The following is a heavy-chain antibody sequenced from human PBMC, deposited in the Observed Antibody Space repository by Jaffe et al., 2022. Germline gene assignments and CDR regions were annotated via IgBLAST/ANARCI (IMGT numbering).Heavy chain of an antibody. J-gene: IGHJ4*02. CDR1: GFTFSSYS. D-gene: IGHD3-16*01. CDR2: ISSSSSTI. V-gene: IGHV3-48*01. Sequence: EVQLVESGGGLVQPGGSLRLSCAASGFTFSSYSMNWVRQAPGKGLEWVSYISSSSSTIYYADSVKGRFTISRDNAKNSLYLQMNSLRAEDTAVYYCARDPSGYYDYIWGLVFDYWGQGTLVTVSS. CDR3: ARDPSGYYDYIWGLVFDY.